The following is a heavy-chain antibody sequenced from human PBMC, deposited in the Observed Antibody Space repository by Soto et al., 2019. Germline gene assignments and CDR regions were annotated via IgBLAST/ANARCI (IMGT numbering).Heavy chain of an antibody. Sequence: QVQLVESGGGLVKPGGSLRLSCAASGFTFSDYYMSWIRQAPGKGLEWVSYISSSSSYTNYADSVKGRFTISRDNAKNSLYLQMNSLRAEDTAVYYCARDQSYSSGWYMSWDYGMDVWGQGTTVTVSS. J-gene: IGHJ6*02. D-gene: IGHD6-19*01. CDR3: ARDQSYSSGWYMSWDYGMDV. CDR1: GFTFSDYY. V-gene: IGHV3-11*06. CDR2: ISSSSSYT.